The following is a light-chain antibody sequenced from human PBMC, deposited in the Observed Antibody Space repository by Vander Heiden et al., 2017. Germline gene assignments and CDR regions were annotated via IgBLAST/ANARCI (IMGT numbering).Light chain of an antibody. CDR1: QSLLYSSNDRND. J-gene: IGKJ4*01. CDR3: QQYFSTPLT. CDR2: WAS. V-gene: IGKV4-1*01. Sequence: DSVMTQSPDSLAVSLGERATINCKSSQSLLYSSNDRNDLAWYQQKPGQPPTLLIYWASARESGVPDRFSGSGSGTDFTLTISSLQAEDVAVYYCQQYFSTPLTFGGGTKVEIK.